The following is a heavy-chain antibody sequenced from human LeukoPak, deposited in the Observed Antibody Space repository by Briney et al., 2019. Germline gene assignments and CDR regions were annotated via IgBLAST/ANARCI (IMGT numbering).Heavy chain of an antibody. Sequence: PGMSLRLSCTVSGFTFSNHAMNWVRQSPGKGLEWISGINIRSTGTYCADSVKGRFTISRDDSKNTLYLQMNSLSVEDTAIYYCAKLLGTMWPMWGLDVWGQGTTVTVSS. J-gene: IGHJ6*02. D-gene: IGHD2-8*02. CDR3: AKLLGTMWPMWGLDV. V-gene: IGHV3-23*01. CDR1: GFTFSNHA. CDR2: INIRSTGT.